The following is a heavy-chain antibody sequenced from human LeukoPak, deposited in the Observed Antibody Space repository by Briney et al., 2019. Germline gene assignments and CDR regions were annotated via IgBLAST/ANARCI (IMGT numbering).Heavy chain of an antibody. Sequence: GGSLRLSCAGSGFIFSSYSMNWVRQAPGKGLEGVSYFSSSSNTIYYTDSVKGRFTISRVHSKNTLYLQMNSLRADDTAVYYCAKAHCSSTSCSRADNWGQGTLVTVSS. CDR1: GFIFSSYS. V-gene: IGHV3-48*01. D-gene: IGHD2-2*01. CDR2: FSSSSNTI. J-gene: IGHJ4*02. CDR3: AKAHCSSTSCSRADN.